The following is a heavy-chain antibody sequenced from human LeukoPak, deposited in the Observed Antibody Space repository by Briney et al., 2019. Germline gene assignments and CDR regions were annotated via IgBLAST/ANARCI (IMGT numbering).Heavy chain of an antibody. Sequence: SETLSLTCAVYGGPFSGYYRSWIRQPPGKGLEWIGEINHSGSTNYNPSLKSRVTISVDTSKNQFSLKLSSVTAADTAVYYCARDQWFLSDHEAFDIWGQGTMVTVSS. CDR1: GGPFSGYY. D-gene: IGHD3-22*01. J-gene: IGHJ3*02. CDR3: ARDQWFLSDHEAFDI. V-gene: IGHV4-34*01. CDR2: INHSGST.